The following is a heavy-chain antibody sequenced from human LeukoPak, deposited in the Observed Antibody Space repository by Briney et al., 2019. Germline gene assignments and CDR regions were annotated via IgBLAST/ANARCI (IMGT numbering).Heavy chain of an antibody. D-gene: IGHD4-23*01. V-gene: IGHV3-15*05. J-gene: IGHJ4*02. CDR1: GFTFGNSW. Sequence: GGSLRLSCAASGFTFGNSWMNWVRQAPGKGLEWVGRIKSNTDGATTDFAAPVKGRFAMSRDDSKNTLYLQMNSVRVEDTAVYYCITDHGSLEMAVAPWGQGTLVTVSS. CDR2: IKSNTDGATT. CDR3: ITDHGSLEMAVAP.